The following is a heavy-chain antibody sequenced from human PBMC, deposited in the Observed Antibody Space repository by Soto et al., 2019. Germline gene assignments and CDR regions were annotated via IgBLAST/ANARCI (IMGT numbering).Heavy chain of an antibody. Sequence: SETLSLTCTVSGGSISGSSYYWGWIRQPPGKGLEWIGNILYSGTTYYNPSLKSRVTISVDTSKNQFSLKLRSVTAADTAVYYCESSESYDQSDYWGQGTLVTVSS. V-gene: IGHV4-39*01. J-gene: IGHJ4*02. CDR2: ILYSGTT. D-gene: IGHD3-10*01. CDR3: ESSESYDQSDY. CDR1: GGSISGSSYY.